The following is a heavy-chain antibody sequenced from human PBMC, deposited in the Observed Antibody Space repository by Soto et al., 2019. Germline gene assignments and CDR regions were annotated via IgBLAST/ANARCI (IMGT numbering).Heavy chain of an antibody. Sequence: GGSLRLSCAASGFTFSSYAMSWVRQAPGKGLEWVSAISGSGGSTYYADSVKGRFTISRDNSKNTLYLQMNSLRAEDTAVYYCAKKHRGVRVAATDAFDIWGQGTMVTVSS. CDR2: ISGSGGST. CDR3: AKKHRGVRVAATDAFDI. V-gene: IGHV3-23*01. J-gene: IGHJ3*02. D-gene: IGHD2-15*01. CDR1: GFTFSSYA.